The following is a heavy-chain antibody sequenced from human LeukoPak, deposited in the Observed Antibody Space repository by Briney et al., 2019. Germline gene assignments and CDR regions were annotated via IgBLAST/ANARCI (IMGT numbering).Heavy chain of an antibody. CDR1: GFTFSSYS. V-gene: IGHV3-21*01. CDR2: ISSSSSYI. D-gene: IGHD2-21*02. CDR3: ARDFHVVVVTATYYYGMDV. Sequence: GGSPRLSCAASGFTFSSYSMNWVRQAPGKGLEWVSSISSSSSYIYYADSVKGRFTISRDNAKNSLYLQMNSLRAEDTAVYYCARDFHVVVVTATYYYGMDVWGQGTTVTVSS. J-gene: IGHJ6*02.